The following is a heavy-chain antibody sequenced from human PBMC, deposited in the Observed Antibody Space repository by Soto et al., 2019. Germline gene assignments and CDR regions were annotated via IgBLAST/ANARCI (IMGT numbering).Heavy chain of an antibody. CDR1: GFTFSTYG. V-gene: IGHV3-33*01. Sequence: QPGGSLRLSCAASGFTFSTYGMHWVRQAPGKGLEWVAVIWYDGSTKYYADSVKGRFTISRDNSKNTLYLQMNSLRGEDTAIYYCARDYAGVGATVMDYRGKGTLVPVSS. D-gene: IGHD1-26*01. CDR3: ARDYAGVGATVMDY. CDR2: IWYDGSTK. J-gene: IGHJ4*02.